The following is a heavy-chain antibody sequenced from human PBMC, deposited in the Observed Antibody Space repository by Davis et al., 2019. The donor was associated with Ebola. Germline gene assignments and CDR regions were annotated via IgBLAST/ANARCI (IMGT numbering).Heavy chain of an antibody. J-gene: IGHJ6*03. Sequence: PAETLSLTCAVYGGSFSGYYWSWIRQPPGKGLEWIGEINHSGSTNYNPSSKIRSTISVNTSKNQFSVKLSSGTAADTAVYYCARGLKPKGYSSSRYGKGYYYYYMDVWGKGTTVTGSS. CDR1: GGSFSGYY. D-gene: IGHD6-13*01. CDR2: INHSGST. CDR3: ARGLKPKGYSSSRYGKGYYYYYMDV. V-gene: IGHV4-34*01.